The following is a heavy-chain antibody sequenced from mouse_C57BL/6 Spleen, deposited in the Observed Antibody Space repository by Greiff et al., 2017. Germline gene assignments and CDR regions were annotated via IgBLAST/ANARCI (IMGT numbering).Heavy chain of an antibody. Sequence: QVQLKESGAELARPGASVKLSCKASGYTFTSYGISWVKQRPGQGLEWIGEIYPRSGNTYYNEKFKGKATLTADKSSSTAYMELRSLTSEDSAVYFCANYGSSGYFDYWGQGTTLPGSS. V-gene: IGHV1-81*01. D-gene: IGHD1-1*01. CDR3: ANYGSSGYFDY. J-gene: IGHJ2*01. CDR1: GYTFTSYG. CDR2: IYPRSGNT.